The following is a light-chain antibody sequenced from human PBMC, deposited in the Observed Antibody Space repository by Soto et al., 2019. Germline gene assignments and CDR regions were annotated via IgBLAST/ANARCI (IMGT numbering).Light chain of an antibody. Sequence: EIVMTQSPATLSVSPGDRATLSCRASQSVSSNLAWYQQKPGQAPRLLIYGASTRATGIPARFSGSGSGTEFTLTISSLQSEHVAVYYCQQYNNWPPTFGQGTKVEIK. V-gene: IGKV3-15*01. CDR1: QSVSSN. J-gene: IGKJ1*01. CDR3: QQYNNWPPT. CDR2: GAS.